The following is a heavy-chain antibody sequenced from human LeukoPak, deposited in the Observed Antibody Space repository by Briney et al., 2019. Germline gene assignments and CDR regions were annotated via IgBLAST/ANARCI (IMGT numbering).Heavy chain of an antibody. J-gene: IGHJ4*02. CDR3: ARAGDIVVVPAGD. D-gene: IGHD2-2*01. CDR2: ISAYNGNT. CDR1: GYTFTDHY. V-gene: IGHV1-18*04. Sequence: ASVKVSCKASGYTFTDHYLHWVRQAPGQGLEWMGWISAYNGNTNYAQKLQGRVTMTTDTSTSTAYMELRSLRSDDTAVYYCARAGDIVVVPAGDWGQGTLVTVSS.